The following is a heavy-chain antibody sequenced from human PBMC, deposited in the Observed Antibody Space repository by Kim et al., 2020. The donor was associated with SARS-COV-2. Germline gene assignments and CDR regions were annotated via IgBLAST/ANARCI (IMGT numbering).Heavy chain of an antibody. CDR1: GLTFSTYW. D-gene: IGHD2-15*01. J-gene: IGHJ3*02. CDR3: ATSTYWAFDI. CDR2: IKEDGSEK. Sequence: GGSLRLSCAGSGLTFSTYWMRWVRQAPGKGLEWVANIKEDGSEKYYVDSVKGRFTISRDNAKNSVYLQMNNLRAEDTALYYCATSTYWAFDIWGQGTMVTVSS. V-gene: IGHV3-7*01.